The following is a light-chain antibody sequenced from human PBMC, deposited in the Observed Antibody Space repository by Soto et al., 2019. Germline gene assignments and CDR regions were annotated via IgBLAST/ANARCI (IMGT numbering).Light chain of an antibody. V-gene: IGKV3-20*01. CDR2: GAS. CDR1: QSVSSSY. CDR3: QHFGDSPIT. Sequence: EIVLTQSPGTLSLSPGERATLSCRASQSVSSSYLAWYQQKPGQAPRLLIYGASRRATGIPDRFSGSASGTDFTLTISRLEPEDFAVYYCQHFGDSPITFGQGTRLEIK. J-gene: IGKJ5*01.